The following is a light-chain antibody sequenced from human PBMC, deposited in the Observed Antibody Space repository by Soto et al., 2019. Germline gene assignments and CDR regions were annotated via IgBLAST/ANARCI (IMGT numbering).Light chain of an antibody. Sequence: VLTPTPLSSPVTLGQPASISCKSSQSLVHSDGNTYLSWLQQRPGQPPRLLIYQVSNRFSGVPDRFRGRGAGTDFTLKISRVEAEDVGVDYCIQSSHFPRTFGQGTKVYIK. CDR2: QVS. CDR3: IQSSHFPRT. J-gene: IGKJ1*01. V-gene: IGKV2-24*01. CDR1: QSLVHSDGNTY.